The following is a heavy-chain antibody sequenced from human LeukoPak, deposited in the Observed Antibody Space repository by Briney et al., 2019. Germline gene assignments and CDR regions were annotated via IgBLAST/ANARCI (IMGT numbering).Heavy chain of an antibody. D-gene: IGHD1-26*01. Sequence: ASVKVSCKASGYTFTSYDINWVRQATGQGLEWMGWMNPNSGNTGYAQKFQGRVTMTRNTSISTAYMELSSLRSEDTAVYYCARGKAGRGSHRHNWWFDPWGQGILVTVSS. J-gene: IGHJ5*02. CDR3: ARGKAGRGSHRHNWWFDP. V-gene: IGHV1-8*01. CDR2: MNPNSGNT. CDR1: GYTFTSYD.